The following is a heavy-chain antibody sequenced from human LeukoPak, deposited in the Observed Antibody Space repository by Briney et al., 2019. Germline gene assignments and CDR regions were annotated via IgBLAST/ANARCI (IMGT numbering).Heavy chain of an antibody. CDR3: ARRSRTRHFDY. CDR2: IKQDGSET. D-gene: IGHD1-7*01. V-gene: IGHV3-7*01. J-gene: IGHJ4*02. Sequence: GGSLRLSCAASGLQFSNSWMSWVRQPPGKGLEWVADIKQDGSETYYVDSVKGRFTISRDNAKTSLYLQMRSLRVEDAAVYYCARRSRTRHFDYWGQGTLVIVSS. CDR1: GLQFSNSW.